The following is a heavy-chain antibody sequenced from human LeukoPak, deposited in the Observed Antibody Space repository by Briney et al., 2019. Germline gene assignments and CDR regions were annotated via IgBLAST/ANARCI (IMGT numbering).Heavy chain of an antibody. CDR2: ISSSSSIM. D-gene: IGHD3-16*01. CDR1: GFTFSSYS. CDR3: ARVRLGEVTTLDY. J-gene: IGHJ4*02. V-gene: IGHV3-48*01. Sequence: GGSLRLSCAASGFTFSSYSMNWVRQAPGKGLEWVSYISSSSSIMYYADSVKGRFTISRDNAKNSPYLQMNSLRAEDTAVYYCARVRLGEVTTLDYWGQGTLVTVSS.